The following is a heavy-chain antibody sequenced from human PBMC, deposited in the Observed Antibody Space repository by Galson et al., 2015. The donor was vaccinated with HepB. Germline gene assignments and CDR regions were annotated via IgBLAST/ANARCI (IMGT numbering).Heavy chain of an antibody. Sequence: RQAPGKGLEWVALISYDGSNKYYADSARGRFTISRDNSKNTLYLQMNSLRADDTAVYYCAREIAMAGSRWFDPWGQGTLVTVSS. CDR2: ISYDGSNK. V-gene: IGHV3-30-3*01. CDR3: AREIAMAGSRWFDP. D-gene: IGHD6-19*01. J-gene: IGHJ5*02.